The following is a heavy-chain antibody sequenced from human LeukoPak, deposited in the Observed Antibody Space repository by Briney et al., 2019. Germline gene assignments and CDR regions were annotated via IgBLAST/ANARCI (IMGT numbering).Heavy chain of an antibody. D-gene: IGHD4-17*01. CDR3: AREDYGDYRYNWFDP. CDR2: IWYDGSSK. CDR1: GFTFSSYG. J-gene: IGHJ5*02. Sequence: GSLRLSCAASGFTFSSYGMHWVRQAPGKGLEWVAVIWYDGSSKYYADSVKGRFTISRDNSKNTLYLQMNSLRAEDTAVYYCAREDYGDYRYNWFDPWGQGTLVTVSS. V-gene: IGHV3-33*01.